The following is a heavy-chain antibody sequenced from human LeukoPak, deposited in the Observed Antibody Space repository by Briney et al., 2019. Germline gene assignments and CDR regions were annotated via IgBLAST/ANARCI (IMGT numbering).Heavy chain of an antibody. D-gene: IGHD3-22*01. J-gene: IGHJ4*02. Sequence: PSETLSLTCTVSGGSISSYYWSWLRQPAGEGLEWLGRIYTSGSTNYNPSLKSRVTMSVDTSKNQFSLKLSSVTAADTAVYYCAREGRDSSGYYMFDYWGQGTLVTVSS. CDR3: AREGRDSSGYYMFDY. CDR2: IYTSGST. CDR1: GGSISSYY. V-gene: IGHV4-4*07.